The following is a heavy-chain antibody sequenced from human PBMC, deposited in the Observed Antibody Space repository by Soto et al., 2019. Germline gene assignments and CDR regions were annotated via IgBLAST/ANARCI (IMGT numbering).Heavy chain of an antibody. J-gene: IGHJ4*02. CDR2: ISYDGSNK. D-gene: IGHD2-15*01. CDR3: ARDKGTVVTGLLDY. Sequence: PGGSLRLSCAASGFTFSSYAMHWVRQAPGKGLEWVAVISYDGSNKYYADSVKGRFTISRDNSKNTLYLQMNSLRAEDTAVYYCARDKGTVVTGLLDYWGQGTLVTVSS. CDR1: GFTFSSYA. V-gene: IGHV3-30-3*01.